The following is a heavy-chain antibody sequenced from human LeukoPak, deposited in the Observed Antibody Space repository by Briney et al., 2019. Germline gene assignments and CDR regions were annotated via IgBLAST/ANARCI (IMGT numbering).Heavy chain of an antibody. J-gene: IGHJ6*02. Sequence: ASVKVSCKASGYTFTSYGISWVRQAPGQGLEWMGWISAYNGNTNYAQKLQGRATMTTDTSTSTAYMELRSLRSDDTAVYYCARGHVGTVSYGPWYYYGMDVWGQGTTVTVSS. CDR2: ISAYNGNT. CDR1: GYTFTSYG. D-gene: IGHD4-17*01. CDR3: ARGHVGTVSYGPWYYYGMDV. V-gene: IGHV1-18*01.